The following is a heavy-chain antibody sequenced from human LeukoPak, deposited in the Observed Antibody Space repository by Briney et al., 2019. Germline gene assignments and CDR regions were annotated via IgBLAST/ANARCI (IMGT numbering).Heavy chain of an antibody. Sequence: SETLSLTCTVSGGSISNYYWSWIRQPAGKGLEWIGRIYTSGSTNNNPSLKSRVTMSVDMSMNQFSLKLSSVTAADTAMYYCARMGGSGSYYKTGDAFDIWGQGTMVTVFS. CDR2: IYTSGST. CDR3: ARMGGSGSYYKTGDAFDI. V-gene: IGHV4-4*07. J-gene: IGHJ3*02. CDR1: GGSISNYY. D-gene: IGHD3-10*01.